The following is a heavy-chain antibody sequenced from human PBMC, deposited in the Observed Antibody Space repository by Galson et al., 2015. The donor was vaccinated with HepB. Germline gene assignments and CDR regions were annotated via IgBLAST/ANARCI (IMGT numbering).Heavy chain of an antibody. D-gene: IGHD2/OR15-2a*01. V-gene: IGHV1-46*01. CDR1: GYTFTGYY. CDR3: ARGTSVFLWGAFDI. CDR2: INPSGGST. J-gene: IGHJ3*02. Sequence: SVKVSCKASGYTFTGYYMHWVRQAPGQGLEWMGIINPSGGSTNYAQKFQGRLTMTRDTSTTTVYMDLSSLRSEDTAVYYCARGTSVFLWGAFDIWGQGTMVTVSS.